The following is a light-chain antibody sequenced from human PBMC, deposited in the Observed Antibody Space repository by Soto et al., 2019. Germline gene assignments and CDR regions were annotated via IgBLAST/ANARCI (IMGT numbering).Light chain of an antibody. CDR3: QQYYSTPAWT. Sequence: DIVMTQSPDSLAVSLGERATINCKSSQSVLYSSNNKNYLAWYQQKPGQSPKLLIYWASTRESGVPDRFSGSGSGTDFTLTIXSLQAXDVAVYYCQQYYSTPAWTFGQGTKVEI. CDR2: WAS. J-gene: IGKJ1*01. CDR1: QSVLYSSNNKNY. V-gene: IGKV4-1*01.